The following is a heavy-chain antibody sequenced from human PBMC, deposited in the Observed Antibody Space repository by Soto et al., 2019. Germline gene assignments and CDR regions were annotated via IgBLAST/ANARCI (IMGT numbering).Heavy chain of an antibody. D-gene: IGHD3-10*01. V-gene: IGHV4-59*08. CDR3: ARHQDYYGSGSFNY. J-gene: IGHJ4*02. CDR1: GGSISSYY. Sequence: SETLSLTCTVSGGSISSYYWSWIRQPPGKGLEWIGYIYYSGSTNYNPSLKSRVTISVDTSKNQFSLKLSSVTAADTAVYYCARHQDYYGSGSFNYWGQGTLVTVSS. CDR2: IYYSGST.